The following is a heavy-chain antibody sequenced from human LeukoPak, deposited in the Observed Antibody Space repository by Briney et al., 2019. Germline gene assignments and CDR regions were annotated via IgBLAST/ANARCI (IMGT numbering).Heavy chain of an antibody. J-gene: IGHJ4*02. CDR2: IYHSGST. CDR1: GYSISSGYY. CDR3: ARVGGSYEPLDY. D-gene: IGHD1-26*01. V-gene: IGHV4-38-2*01. Sequence: SETLSLTCAVSGYSISSGYYWGWIRQPPGKGLEWIGNIYHSGSTYYNPSLQSRVTIPVDTSKNQFSLKLSSVTAADTAVYYCARVGGSYEPLDYWGQGTLVTVSS.